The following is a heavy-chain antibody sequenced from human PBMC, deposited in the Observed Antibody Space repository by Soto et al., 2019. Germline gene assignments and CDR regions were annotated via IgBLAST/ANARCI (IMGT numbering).Heavy chain of an antibody. J-gene: IGHJ4*02. CDR3: GRYCPYSSGYFFDF. V-gene: IGHV4-31*03. CDR1: GGSISSRSIY. CDR2: RHDTGNT. Sequence: TLSLTCSVSGGSISSRSIYWSWIAHHTGKGREWIRYRHDTGNTYYNPSLKSRITTSVDTTKSQFSQRLTSVTAANAAVYYGGRYCPYSSGYFFDFWGQGTLVTVSS. D-gene: IGHD3-22*01.